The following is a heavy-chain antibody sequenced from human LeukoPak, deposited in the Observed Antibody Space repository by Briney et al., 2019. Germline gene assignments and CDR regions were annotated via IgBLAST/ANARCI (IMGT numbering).Heavy chain of an antibody. CDR3: ARGQQWVDY. D-gene: IGHD6-19*01. J-gene: IGHJ4*02. CDR1: GYTFTSYY. Sequence: GASVKVSCKTSGYTFTSYYIHWVRQAPGQGLEWMGLINSSGGSTAYSQRFQGRVTMTRDTSTSTVYMELSSLRSEDTAVYYCARGQQWVDYWGQGTLVTVSS. V-gene: IGHV1-46*01. CDR2: INSSGGST.